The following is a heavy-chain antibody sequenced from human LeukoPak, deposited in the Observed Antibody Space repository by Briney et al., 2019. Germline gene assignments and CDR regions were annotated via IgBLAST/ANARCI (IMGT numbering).Heavy chain of an antibody. J-gene: IGHJ4*02. D-gene: IGHD3-3*01. CDR3: ARDATGIWSGRDD. CDR1: GFTFNSYW. V-gene: IGHV3-7*01. CDR2: IKQDGSEK. Sequence: PGGSLSLSCAASGFTFNSYWMSWVRQAPGKGLEWVANIKQDGSEKYYVDSVKGRFTISRDNAKKLLYLQMNSLRAEDTAVYYCARDATGIWSGRDDWGQGTLVTVSS.